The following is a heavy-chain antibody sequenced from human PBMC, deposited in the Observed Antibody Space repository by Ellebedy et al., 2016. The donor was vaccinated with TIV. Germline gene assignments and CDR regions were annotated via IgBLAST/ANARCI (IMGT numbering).Heavy chain of an antibody. J-gene: IGHJ4*02. Sequence: GESLKISXKGSGYSFTSYWITWVRQMPGKGLEWMGIIYPGDSDTRYSPSFQGQVTISADKSISTAYLQWSSLKASDTAMYYCARHDSSGYYFQGSFVDYWGQGTLVTVSS. CDR2: IYPGDSDT. CDR3: ARHDSSGYYFQGSFVDY. V-gene: IGHV5-51*01. D-gene: IGHD3-22*01. CDR1: GYSFTSYW.